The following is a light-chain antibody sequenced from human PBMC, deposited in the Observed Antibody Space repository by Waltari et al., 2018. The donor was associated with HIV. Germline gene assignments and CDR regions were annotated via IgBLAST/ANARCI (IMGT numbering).Light chain of an antibody. CDR1: SSNIGNNY. J-gene: IGLJ2*01. V-gene: IGLV1-51*01. CDR3: GTWDSSLSAVV. Sequence: QSVLTQSPSVSAAPGQKVTISCSGGSSNIGNNYVSWYQHRPGTAPKLLIYDNDKRHSGIPDRFSASKSGTSATLGITGLQTGDEADYYCGTWDSSLSAVVFGGGTKLTVL. CDR2: DND.